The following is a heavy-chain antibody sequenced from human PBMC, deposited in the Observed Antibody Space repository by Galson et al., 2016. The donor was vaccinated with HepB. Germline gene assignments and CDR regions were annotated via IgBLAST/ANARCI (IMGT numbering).Heavy chain of an antibody. CDR2: IHSSGTS. D-gene: IGHD2-2*01. CDR3: ARERDCSRSTCYSGGGWFDP. CDR1: GDSISNVGRH. Sequence: ETLSLTCTVSGDSISNVGRHWGWFRQSPEMGLEYIGSIHSSGTSYYNPSLTSRVTVSADMSRNQFFLSLTSVTAADTAVYFCARERDCSRSTCYSGGGWFDPWGQGTLVTVSS. J-gene: IGHJ5*02. V-gene: IGHV4-39*02.